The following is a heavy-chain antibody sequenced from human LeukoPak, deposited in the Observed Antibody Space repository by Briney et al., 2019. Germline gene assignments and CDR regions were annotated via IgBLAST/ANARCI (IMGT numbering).Heavy chain of an antibody. V-gene: IGHV4-59*01. Sequence: SETLSLTCTVSGGSISSYYWSWIRQPPGKGLEWIGYIYYSGSTNYNPSLKSRVTISVDTSKNPFSLKLSSVTAADTAVYYCARGGDFWSGYLNDNWFDPWGQGTLVTVSS. CDR2: IYYSGST. D-gene: IGHD3-3*01. J-gene: IGHJ5*02. CDR1: GGSISSYY. CDR3: ARGGDFWSGYLNDNWFDP.